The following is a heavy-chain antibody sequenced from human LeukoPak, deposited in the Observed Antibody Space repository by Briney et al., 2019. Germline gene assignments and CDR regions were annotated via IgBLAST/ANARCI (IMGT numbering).Heavy chain of an antibody. J-gene: IGHJ4*02. Sequence: PSETLSLTCAVYGGSFSGYYWSWIRQPPGKGLEWIGEINHSGSTNYNPSLKSRVTISVDTSKNQFSLKLSSVTAADTAVYYCAESYDSSGYDYWGQGTLVTVSS. CDR3: AESYDSSGYDY. CDR2: INHSGST. V-gene: IGHV4-34*01. D-gene: IGHD3-22*01. CDR1: GGSFSGYY.